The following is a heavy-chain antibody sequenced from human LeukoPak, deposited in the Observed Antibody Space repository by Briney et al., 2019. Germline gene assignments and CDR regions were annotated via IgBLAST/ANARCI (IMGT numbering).Heavy chain of an antibody. CDR2: ISSSGSAE. D-gene: IGHD3-3*01. CDR3: ARDERYYDFWSGRD. CDR1: GFTFSDYY. V-gene: IGHV3-11*04. Sequence: GGSLRLSCAASGFTFSDYYMSWMRQAPGKGLEWVSFISSSGSAEYYADSVKGRFTISRDNAKNLLYLQMSSLTAEGTAVYYCARDERYYDFWSGRDWGQGTLVTVSS. J-gene: IGHJ4*02.